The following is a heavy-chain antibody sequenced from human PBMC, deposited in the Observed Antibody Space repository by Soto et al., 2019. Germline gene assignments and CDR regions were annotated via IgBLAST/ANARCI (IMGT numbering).Heavy chain of an antibody. CDR3: ARDGGRHSGGIDY. CDR2: IIPIFGTA. J-gene: IGHJ4*02. Sequence: QVQLVQSGAEVKKPGSSVKVSCKASGGTFSSYSINWVRQAPGQGLEWMGEIIPIFGTANYAQKFQGRVTITADESTSTAYMELRSLRSEYTAVYYCARDGGRHSGGIDYWGQGTLVTVSS. V-gene: IGHV1-69*01. CDR1: GGTFSSYS. D-gene: IGHD1-26*01.